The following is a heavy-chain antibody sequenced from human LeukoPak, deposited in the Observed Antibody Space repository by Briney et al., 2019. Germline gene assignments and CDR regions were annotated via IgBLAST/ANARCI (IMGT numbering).Heavy chain of an antibody. Sequence: ASVKVSCKVSGYTLTELSMHWVRQAPGKGLEWMGGFDPEDGETIYAQKFQGRVTMTEDTSTDTAYMELSSLRSEDTAVYYCARGGSSWSWNDAFDIWGQGTMVTVSS. CDR3: ARGGSSWSWNDAFDI. CDR1: GYTLTELS. CDR2: FDPEDGET. D-gene: IGHD6-13*01. J-gene: IGHJ3*02. V-gene: IGHV1-24*01.